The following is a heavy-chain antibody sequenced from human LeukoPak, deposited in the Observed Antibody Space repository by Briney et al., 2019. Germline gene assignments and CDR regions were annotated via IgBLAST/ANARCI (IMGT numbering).Heavy chain of an antibody. CDR1: GYTFTSYY. D-gene: IGHD5-18*01. CDR2: INPSGGST. CDR3: ARLDSYGYSFDY. Sequence: ASVKVSCKASGYTFTSYYMHWVRQAPGQGLEWTGIINPSGGSTSYAQKFQGRVTMTRDMSTSTVYMELSSLRSEDTAVYYCARLDSYGYSFDYWGQGTLVTVSS. V-gene: IGHV1-46*01. J-gene: IGHJ4*02.